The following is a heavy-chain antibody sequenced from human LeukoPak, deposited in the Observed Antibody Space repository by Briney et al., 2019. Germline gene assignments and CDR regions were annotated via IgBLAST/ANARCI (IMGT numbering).Heavy chain of an antibody. CDR3: ARDPMNYYDSSGYWVY. Sequence: PGGSLRLSCAASGSTFSSYSMNWVRQAPGKGLEWVSYISSSSSTIYYADSVKGRFTISRDNAKNSLYLQMNSLRAEDTAVYYCARDPMNYYDSSGYWVYWGQGTLVTVSS. CDR1: GSTFSSYS. CDR2: ISSSSSTI. V-gene: IGHV3-48*01. J-gene: IGHJ4*02. D-gene: IGHD3-22*01.